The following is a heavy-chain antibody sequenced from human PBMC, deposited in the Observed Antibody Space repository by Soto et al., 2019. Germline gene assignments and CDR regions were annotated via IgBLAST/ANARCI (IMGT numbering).Heavy chain of an antibody. D-gene: IGHD3-10*01. Sequence: EVQLLDSGGGLVQPGGSLRLSCAASGFTFNNYAMTWVCQAPGKGLEWVSAISGGGDTTSYADSVKGRFTVSRDGSKNTLYLQMSSRRAEDTALYYCAKGRGGSGSLTPRVDFWGQGTLVTVSS. CDR1: GFTFNNYA. CDR3: AKGRGGSGSLTPRVDF. CDR2: ISGGGDTT. V-gene: IGHV3-23*01. J-gene: IGHJ4*02.